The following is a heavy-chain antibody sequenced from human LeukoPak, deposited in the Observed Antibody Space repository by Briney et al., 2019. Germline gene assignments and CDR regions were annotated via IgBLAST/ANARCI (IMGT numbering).Heavy chain of an antibody. V-gene: IGHV3-33*08. CDR2: IWYDGSNK. Sequence: PGGSLRLSCAASGFTFSSYGMHWVRQAPGKGLEWFAVIWYDGSNKYYADSVKGRFTISRDNSKNTLYLQMNSLRAEDTAVYYCARTTVVTPSAFDIWGQGTMVTVSS. D-gene: IGHD4-23*01. CDR1: GFTFSSYG. J-gene: IGHJ3*02. CDR3: ARTTVVTPSAFDI.